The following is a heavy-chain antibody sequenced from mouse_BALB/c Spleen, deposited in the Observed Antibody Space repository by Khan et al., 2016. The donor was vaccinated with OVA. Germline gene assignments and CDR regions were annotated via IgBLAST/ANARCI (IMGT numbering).Heavy chain of an antibody. V-gene: IGHV5-4*02. CDR2: ISDDGSYS. Sequence: EVELVESGGGLVKPGGSLKLSCAASGFTFSDYYMYWIRQTPEKRLEWVATISDDGSYSYYPDSVKGRFTISRDDVKSNMYLQMSSLKSEDTAMYYCARGFYGGPFTYWGQGTLVTVSA. D-gene: IGHD1-1*02. J-gene: IGHJ3*01. CDR1: GFTFSDYY. CDR3: ARGFYGGPFTY.